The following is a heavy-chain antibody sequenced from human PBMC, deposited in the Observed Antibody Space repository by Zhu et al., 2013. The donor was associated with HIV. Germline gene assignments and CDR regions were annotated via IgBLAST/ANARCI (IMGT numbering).Heavy chain of an antibody. V-gene: IGHV1-18*01. CDR3: ARDGGAADLGYCSGGSCPLDYYYGMDV. CDR1: GYTFTSYG. D-gene: IGHD2-15*01. Sequence: QVQLVQSGAEVKKPGASVKVSCKASGYTFTSYGISWVRQAPGQGLEWMGWISAYNGNTNYAQKLQGRVTMTTDTSTSTAYMELRSLRSDDTAVYYCARDGGAADLGYCSGGSCPLDYYYGMDVWGQGTTVTVSS. J-gene: IGHJ6*02. CDR2: ISAYNGNT.